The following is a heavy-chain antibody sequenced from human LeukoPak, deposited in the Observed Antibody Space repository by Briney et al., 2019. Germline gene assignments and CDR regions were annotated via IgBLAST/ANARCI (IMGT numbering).Heavy chain of an antibody. CDR2: INHSGST. Sequence: PSETLSLTCAVSGGSFSGFYWSWIRQPPGKGLERIGEINHSGSTNYNPSLKSRVSISVDTSKNQFSLKLRSVTAADTAVYYCGRLPLRTPMVPGVKSYYMDVWGKGTTVTISS. D-gene: IGHD3-10*01. CDR1: GGSFSGFY. CDR3: GRLPLRTPMVPGVKSYYMDV. J-gene: IGHJ6*03. V-gene: IGHV4-34*01.